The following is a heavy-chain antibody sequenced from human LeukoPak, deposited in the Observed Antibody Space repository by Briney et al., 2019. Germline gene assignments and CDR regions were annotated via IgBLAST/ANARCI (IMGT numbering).Heavy chain of an antibody. CDR1: GFTFTSHW. Sequence: GGSLRLSCAASGFTFTSHWMHWVRQGPRKGVVWVSQINTDGSIAFYADSVKGRFTISRDNAKNTLYLQMNSLRAEDTAIYYCARDRTPDTLDYWGQGTPVTVSS. V-gene: IGHV3-74*01. CDR3: ARDRTPDTLDY. J-gene: IGHJ4*02. CDR2: INTDGSIA. D-gene: IGHD2-15*01.